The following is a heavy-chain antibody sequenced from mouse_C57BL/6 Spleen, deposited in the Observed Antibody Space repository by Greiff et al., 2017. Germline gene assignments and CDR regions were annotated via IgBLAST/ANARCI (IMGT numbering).Heavy chain of an antibody. CDR3: ARGPSYGSSWYFDV. CDR1: GFTFSDYY. J-gene: IGHJ1*03. Sequence: EVMLVESEGGLVQPGSSMKLSCTASGFTFSDYYMAWVRQVPEKGLEWVANINYDGSSTYYLDSLKSRFIISRDNAKNILYLQMSSLKSEDTATYYCARGPSYGSSWYFDVWGTGTTVTVSS. V-gene: IGHV5-16*01. D-gene: IGHD1-1*01. CDR2: INYDGSST.